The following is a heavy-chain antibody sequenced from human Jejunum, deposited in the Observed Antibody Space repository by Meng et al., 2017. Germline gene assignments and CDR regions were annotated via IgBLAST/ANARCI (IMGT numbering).Heavy chain of an antibody. J-gene: IGHJ4*02. V-gene: IGHV4-4*02. CDR2: VFHSGTP. D-gene: IGHD2-21*01. CDR1: GGSITSTKW. Sequence: QVELEALGPGPVKPSGTLSLPCAVSGGSITSTKWWSWVRQTPGKGLEWIGEVFHSGTPNYNPSLMSRLTMSVDKSKNQFSLNLTSVTAADTAVYYCASRPVGIRTYYFDCWGQGTLVTVSS. CDR3: ASRPVGIRTYYFDC.